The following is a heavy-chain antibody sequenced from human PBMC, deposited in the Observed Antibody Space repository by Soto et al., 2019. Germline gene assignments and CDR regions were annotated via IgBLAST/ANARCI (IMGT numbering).Heavy chain of an antibody. J-gene: IGHJ4*02. V-gene: IGHV4-34*01. Sequence: GTLALTCAVYGGSFSGYYWRWIRQPPGKGLEWIGEINHSGSTNYNPSLKSRVTISVDTSKNQFSLKLSSVTAADTAVYFCASFDLRLGMFDYWGQGTLVTVS. CDR1: GGSFSGYY. CDR2: INHSGST. D-gene: IGHD3-16*01. CDR3: ASFDLRLGMFDY.